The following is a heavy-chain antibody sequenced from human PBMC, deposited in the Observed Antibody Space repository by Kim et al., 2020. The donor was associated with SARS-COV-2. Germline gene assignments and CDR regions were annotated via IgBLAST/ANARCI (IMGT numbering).Heavy chain of an antibody. D-gene: IGHD3-3*01. Sequence: PSLQSRVTMSVDTSKDQFSLKLSSVTAADPAVYYCARDATIFGENFDYWGQGTLVTVSS. V-gene: IGHV4-4*07. CDR3: ARDATIFGENFDY. J-gene: IGHJ4*02.